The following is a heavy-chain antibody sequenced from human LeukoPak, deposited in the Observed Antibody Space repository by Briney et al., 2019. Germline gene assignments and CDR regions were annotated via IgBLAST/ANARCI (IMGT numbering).Heavy chain of an antibody. CDR3: AKAGPPKTPYQYSYGQKDYYYYYMDV. D-gene: IGHD5-18*01. J-gene: IGHJ6*03. V-gene: IGHV3-43D*03. CDR1: GFTFDDYA. Sequence: GGSLRLSCAASGFTFDDYAMHWVRQAPGKGLEWVSLISWDGGSTYYADSVKGRFTISRDNSKNSLYLQMNSLRAEDTALYYCAKAGPPKTPYQYSYGQKDYYYYYMDVWGKGTTVTVSS. CDR2: ISWDGGST.